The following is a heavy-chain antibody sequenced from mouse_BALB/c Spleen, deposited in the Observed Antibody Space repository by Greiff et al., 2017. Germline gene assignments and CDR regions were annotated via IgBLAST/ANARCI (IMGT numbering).Heavy chain of an antibody. Sequence: VQLQESGPGLVQPSQSLSITCTVSGFSLTSYGVHWVRQSPGKGLQGLGVIWSGGSTDYNAAFISRLSISKDNSKSQVFFKMNSLQANDTAIYYCARNRDRSYYYAMDYWGQGTSVTVSA. V-gene: IGHV2-2*02. D-gene: IGHD2-14*01. J-gene: IGHJ4*01. CDR2: IWSGGST. CDR1: GFSLTSYG. CDR3: ARNRDRSYYYAMDY.